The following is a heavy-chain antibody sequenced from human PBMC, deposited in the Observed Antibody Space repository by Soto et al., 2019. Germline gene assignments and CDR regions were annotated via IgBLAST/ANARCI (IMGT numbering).Heavy chain of an antibody. Sequence: PSETLSLTCGVHGGSFSGYYWSWIRQPPGKGLEWIGEINHSGSTNYSPSLKSRVTISVDTSKNQFSLKISSVTAADTAVYYCARGSQRWLQLRAFDIWGQGRMVTVSS. CDR3: ARGSQRWLQLRAFDI. CDR1: GGSFSGYY. CDR2: INHSGST. J-gene: IGHJ3*02. D-gene: IGHD5-12*01. V-gene: IGHV4-34*01.